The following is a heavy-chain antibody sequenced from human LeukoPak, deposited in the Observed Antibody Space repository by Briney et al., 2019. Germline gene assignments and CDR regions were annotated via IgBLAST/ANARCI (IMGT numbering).Heavy chain of an antibody. J-gene: IGHJ4*02. Sequence: ASVKVSCKASGYTFTGYYMHWVRQAPGQGLEWMGWINPNSGGTNYAQKFQGRVTMTRDTSISTAYMELSRLRSDDTAVYYCARTGGYYDSSGYSNWGQGTLVTVSS. V-gene: IGHV1-2*02. CDR1: GYTFTGYY. CDR2: INPNSGGT. CDR3: ARTGGYYDSSGYSN. D-gene: IGHD3-22*01.